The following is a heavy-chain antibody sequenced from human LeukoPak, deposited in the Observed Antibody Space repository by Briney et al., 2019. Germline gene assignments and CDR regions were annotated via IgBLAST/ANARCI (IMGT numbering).Heavy chain of an antibody. J-gene: IGHJ2*01. CDR2: ISGSGGST. CDR3: AKSPSVAHTAMVHPWYFDL. D-gene: IGHD5-18*01. Sequence: GGSLRLSCAASGFTFSSYAMSWVRQAPGKGLEWVSAISGSGGSTYYADSVKGRFTISRDNSKNTLYLQMNSLRAEDTAVYYFAKSPSVAHTAMVHPWYFDLWGRGTLVTVSS. V-gene: IGHV3-23*01. CDR1: GFTFSSYA.